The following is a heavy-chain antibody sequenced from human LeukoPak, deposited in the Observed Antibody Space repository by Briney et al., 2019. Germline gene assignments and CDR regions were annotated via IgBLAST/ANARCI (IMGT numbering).Heavy chain of an antibody. D-gene: IGHD2-2*01. J-gene: IGHJ4*02. CDR1: GYTFTGYY. V-gene: IGHV7-4-1*02. CDR2: INTNTGNP. CDR3: ARALVVVPAAILAVAGTNFDY. Sequence: ASVKVSCKASGYTFTGYYMHWVRQAPGQGLEWMGWINTNTGNPTYAQGFTGRFVFSLDTSVSTAYLQISSLKAEDTAVYYCARALVVVPAAILAVAGTNFDYWGQGTLVTVSS.